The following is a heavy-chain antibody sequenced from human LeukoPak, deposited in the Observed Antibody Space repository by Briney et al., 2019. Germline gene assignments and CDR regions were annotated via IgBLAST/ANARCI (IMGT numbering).Heavy chain of an antibody. CDR1: GYTFTGYW. D-gene: IGHD3-10*01. CDR3: ASRVGGGPSYYGIDV. Sequence: GESLKISCKVSGYTFTGYWIGWVRRVPGKGLGWMGIIFPVDSEPRYSPAFEAQVTISADRSIYTAYLQSSSLRASDTAIYYCASRVGGGPSYYGIDVWGQGTTVTVPS. J-gene: IGHJ6*02. CDR2: IFPVDSEP. V-gene: IGHV5-51*01.